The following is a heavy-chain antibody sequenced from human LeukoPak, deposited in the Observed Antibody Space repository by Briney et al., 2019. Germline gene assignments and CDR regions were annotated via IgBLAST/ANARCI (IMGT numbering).Heavy chain of an antibody. CDR1: GFSLSTSRVG. CDR3: AHSRFSTAPLTFDY. Sequence: ESGPALVKPTQTLTLTCALSGFSLSTSRVGVGWIRQPPGKALEWLALIYWDDDKRYSPSVKSRLTITKDTSKNQVVLTLTNMDPVDTGTYYCAHSRFSTAPLTFDYWGQGTLVTVSS. J-gene: IGHJ4*02. V-gene: IGHV2-5*02. CDR2: IYWDDDK. D-gene: IGHD2/OR15-2a*01.